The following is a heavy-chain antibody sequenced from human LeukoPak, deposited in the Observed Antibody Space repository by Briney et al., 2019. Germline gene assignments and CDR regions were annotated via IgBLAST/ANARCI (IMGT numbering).Heavy chain of an antibody. V-gene: IGHV1-46*01. J-gene: IGHJ3*02. Sequence: ASVKVSCKASRYTFTNYYIHWVRQAPGQGLEWMGIINPSGGTTSYAQKLQGRVTMTRDTSTSTVYMEMSSLRSEDTAVYYCAKVKESVAFDIWGQGTMVTVSS. D-gene: IGHD3-3*01. CDR1: RYTFTNYY. CDR3: AKVKESVAFDI. CDR2: INPSGGTT.